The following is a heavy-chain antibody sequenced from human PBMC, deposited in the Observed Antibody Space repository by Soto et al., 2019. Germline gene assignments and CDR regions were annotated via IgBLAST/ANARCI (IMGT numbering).Heavy chain of an antibody. CDR3: VAEVGVRSSAN. CDR1: GFTFSSHA. J-gene: IGHJ4*02. Sequence: GGSLRLSCAASGFTFSSHAMHWVRQAPGRGLEWVALVSFDGNAKVYTDSVKGRFFISRDNSKNTISLQMGRLRVEDTAVYYCVAEVGVRSSANWGKGTLVTVSS. V-gene: IGHV3-30-3*01. CDR2: VSFDGNAK. D-gene: IGHD2-15*01.